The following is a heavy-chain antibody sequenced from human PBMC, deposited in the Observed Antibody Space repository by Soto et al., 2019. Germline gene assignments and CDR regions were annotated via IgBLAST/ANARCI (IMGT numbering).Heavy chain of an antibody. Sequence: ASVKVSCKASGGTFSSYAISWVRQAPGQGLEWMGGIIPIFGTANYAQKFQGRVTITADESTSTAYMELSSLRSEDTAVYYCARGPTDLTYSSSWYAGLLTYWGQGTLVTVSS. V-gene: IGHV1-69*13. CDR2: IIPIFGTA. D-gene: IGHD6-13*01. CDR3: ARGPTDLTYSSSWYAGLLTY. CDR1: GGTFSSYA. J-gene: IGHJ4*02.